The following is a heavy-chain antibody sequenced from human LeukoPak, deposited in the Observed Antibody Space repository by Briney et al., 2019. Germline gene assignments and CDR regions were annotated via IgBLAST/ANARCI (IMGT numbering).Heavy chain of an antibody. CDR1: GYTFTGYY. Sequence: ASVKVSCKASGYTFTGYYMHWVRQAPGQGLEWMGWINPNSGGTNYAQKFQGWVTMTRDTSISTAYMELSRLRSDDTAMYYCVRDLSTVSTPYFDYWGQGTQVTVSS. J-gene: IGHJ4*02. V-gene: IGHV1-2*04. CDR2: INPNSGGT. D-gene: IGHD4-17*01. CDR3: VRDLSTVSTPYFDY.